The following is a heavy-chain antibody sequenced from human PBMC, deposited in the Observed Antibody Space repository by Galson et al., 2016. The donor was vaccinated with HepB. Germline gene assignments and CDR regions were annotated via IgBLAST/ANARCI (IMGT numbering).Heavy chain of an antibody. CDR1: GGTFSNYA. D-gene: IGHD2-21*02. CDR2: IIPIYGRS. Sequence: SVKVSCKASGGTFSNYAISWVRQAPGQGLEWMGGIIPIYGRSNYAQKFQGRVTITADESTSIAYMEVSRLKSEDTAVYYCARDRVVCDRDCSTSGYFDHWGGGTLVTVSS. V-gene: IGHV1-69*13. J-gene: IGHJ2*01. CDR3: ARDRVVCDRDCSTSGYFDH.